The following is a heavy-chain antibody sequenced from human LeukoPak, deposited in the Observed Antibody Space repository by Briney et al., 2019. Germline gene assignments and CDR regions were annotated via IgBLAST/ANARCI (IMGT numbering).Heavy chain of an antibody. J-gene: IGHJ3*02. CDR2: IYYSGST. Sequence: SETLSLTCTVSGGSISSYYWSWIRQPPGKGLEWIGYIYYSGSTNYNPSLKSRVTISVDTSKNQFSLKVSSVTAADTAVYYCAREARSSGAFDIWGQGTMVTVSS. V-gene: IGHV4-59*01. CDR3: AREARSSGAFDI. D-gene: IGHD3-10*01. CDR1: GGSISSYY.